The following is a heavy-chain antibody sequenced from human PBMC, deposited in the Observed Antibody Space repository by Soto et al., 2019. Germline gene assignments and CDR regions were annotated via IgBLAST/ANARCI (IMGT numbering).Heavy chain of an antibody. Sequence: EVQLVESGGGLVQPGGSLRLSCAASGFTFSTYSMNWVRQAPGKGLEWISYITTSSSTIYYADSVKGRFTISRDNAKNSLYLQMNGLRVEDTAVYYCARRAVWGQGTTVTVS. V-gene: IGHV3-48*01. CDR3: ARRAV. J-gene: IGHJ6*02. CDR2: ITTSSSTI. CDR1: GFTFSTYS.